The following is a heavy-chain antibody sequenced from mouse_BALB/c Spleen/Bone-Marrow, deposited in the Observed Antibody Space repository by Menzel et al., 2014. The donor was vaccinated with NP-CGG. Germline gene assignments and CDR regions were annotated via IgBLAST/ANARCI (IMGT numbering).Heavy chain of an antibody. CDR1: GFSLTDYG. CDR2: IWGGGST. V-gene: IGHV2-6-5*01. CDR3: AKDGYYLFY. D-gene: IGHD2-3*01. J-gene: IGHJ4*01. Sequence: VELVGSGLGLVARSQSLSITCTVSGFSLTDYGVRWIRQPPGKGLEWLGVIWGGGSTYYNSAIKSRLSISKDNSKSQVFLKMNSLQTDDTAMYYCAKDGYYLFYWGQGTPITVSS.